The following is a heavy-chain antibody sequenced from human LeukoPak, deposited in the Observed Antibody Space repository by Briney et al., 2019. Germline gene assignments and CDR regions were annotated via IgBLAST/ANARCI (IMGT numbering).Heavy chain of an antibody. CDR3: ARDSGTGDAFDI. J-gene: IGHJ3*02. D-gene: IGHD2-8*02. CDR1: GGSISSGGYY. Sequence: PSETLSLTCTVSGGSISSGGYYWSWIRQHPGKGLEWIGYIYYGGGTYYNPSLKSRVTISVDTSKNQFSLKLSSVTAADTAVYYCARDSGTGDAFDIWGQGTMVTVSS. CDR2: IYYGGGT. V-gene: IGHV4-31*03.